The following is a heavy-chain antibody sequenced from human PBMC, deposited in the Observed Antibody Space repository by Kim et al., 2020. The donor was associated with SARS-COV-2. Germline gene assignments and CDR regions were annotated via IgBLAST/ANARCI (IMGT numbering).Heavy chain of an antibody. J-gene: IGHJ4*02. V-gene: IGHV3-23*03. CDR2: IYSGGSST. CDR3: AKDKWDYYDSSGPFDY. Sequence: GGSLRLSCAASGFTFSSYAMSWVRQAPGKGLEWVSVIYSGGSSTYYADSVKGRFTISRDNSKNTLYLQMNSLRAEDTAVYYCAKDKWDYYDSSGPFDYWGQGTLVTVSS. CDR1: GFTFSSYA. D-gene: IGHD3-22*01.